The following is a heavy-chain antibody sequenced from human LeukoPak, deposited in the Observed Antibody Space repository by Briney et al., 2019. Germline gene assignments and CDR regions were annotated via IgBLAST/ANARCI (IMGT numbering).Heavy chain of an antibody. D-gene: IGHD3-16*01. J-gene: IGHJ6*02. CDR2: IKQDGSEK. V-gene: IGHV3-7*01. CDR1: GFTFSSYS. CDR3: ATYTHWVAGDV. Sequence: PGGSLRLSCAASGFTFSSYSMNWVRQAPGKGLEWVANIKQDGSEKYYVDSVKGRFTISRDNARKSLYLQMSSLRAEDTAVYYCATYTHWVAGDVWGQGTTVTVSS.